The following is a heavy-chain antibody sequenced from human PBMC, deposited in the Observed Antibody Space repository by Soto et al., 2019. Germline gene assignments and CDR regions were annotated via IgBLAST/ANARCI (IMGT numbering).Heavy chain of an antibody. CDR3: TAVSSRSGVPYYYYYGMDV. CDR2: LKSKTDGGTT. V-gene: IGHV3-15*07. Sequence: NPGGSLRLSCVASGFTFSNTWMNWVRQAPGKGLEWIGRLKSKTDGGTTDYAAPVKGRFTISRDDSKNTLYLEMNSLKTEDTAVYYCTAVSSRSGVPYYYYYGMDVWGQGTTVTVSS. CDR1: GFTFSNTW. J-gene: IGHJ6*02. D-gene: IGHD3-3*01.